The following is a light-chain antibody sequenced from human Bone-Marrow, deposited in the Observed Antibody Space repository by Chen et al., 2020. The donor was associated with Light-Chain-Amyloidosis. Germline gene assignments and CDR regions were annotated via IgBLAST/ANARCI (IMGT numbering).Light chain of an antibody. CDR2: WAS. CDR3: QQYYATLPS. J-gene: IGKJ4*01. Sequence: DIVMTQSPDSLAVSLRERATINCKSRQSVLYSSNNKNYLAWYQQKPGQPPKLLISWASTRESGVPDRFSGSGSETDFTLTISSLQAEDVAVYYCQQYYATLPSFGGGTKVEIK. CDR1: QSVLYSSNNKNY. V-gene: IGKV4-1*01.